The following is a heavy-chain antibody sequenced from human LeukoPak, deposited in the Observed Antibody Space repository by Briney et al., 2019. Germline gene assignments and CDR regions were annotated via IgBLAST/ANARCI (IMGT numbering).Heavy chain of an antibody. J-gene: IGHJ4*02. Sequence: GGSLRLSCAASGFTFSSYGLHWVREAPGKGLEWVALIRYDGSNKYYADSVKGRFTISRDNSKNTLYLQMNSLRAEDTAVYNCAKEGRQWLAKYYFDYWSQGSLVTVSS. CDR2: IRYDGSNK. D-gene: IGHD6-19*01. CDR3: AKEGRQWLAKYYFDY. CDR1: GFTFSSYG. V-gene: IGHV3-30*02.